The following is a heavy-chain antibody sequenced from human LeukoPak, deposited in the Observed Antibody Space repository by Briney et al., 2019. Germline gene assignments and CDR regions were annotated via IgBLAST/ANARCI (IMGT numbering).Heavy chain of an antibody. CDR1: GFTFSSYW. V-gene: IGHV3-7*01. CDR2: IKQDGSEK. J-gene: IGHJ4*02. CDR3: ASSGYYGTTPDYGPDY. D-gene: IGHD3-22*01. Sequence: GGSLRLSCAASGFTFSSYWMSWVRQAPGKGLEWVANIKQDGSEKYYVDSVKGRFTISRDNAKNSLYLQMNSLRAEDTAVYYCASSGYYGTTPDYGPDYWGQGTLVTVSS.